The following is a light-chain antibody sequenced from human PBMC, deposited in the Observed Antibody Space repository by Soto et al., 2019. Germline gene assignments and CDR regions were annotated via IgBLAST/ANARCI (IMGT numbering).Light chain of an antibody. V-gene: IGKV3-15*01. J-gene: IGKJ1*01. CDR2: GAS. CDR3: QQYDNWPWT. CDR1: QSVSSN. Sequence: IVLTQSPATLSLSPGERATLSCRAGQSVSSNLAWYQQKPGQAPRLLIHGASTRAPGFPARFSGSGSGTDFTLTISSLQSEDFAVYYCQQYDNWPWTFGQGTKVDIK.